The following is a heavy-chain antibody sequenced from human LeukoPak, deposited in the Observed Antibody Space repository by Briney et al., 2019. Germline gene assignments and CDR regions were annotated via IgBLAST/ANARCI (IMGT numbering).Heavy chain of an antibody. J-gene: IGHJ4*02. CDR2: IYYSGST. V-gene: IGHV4-30-4*01. CDR1: GGSISSGDYY. CDR3: ARKDGDG. Sequence: SQTLSLTCTVSGGSISSGDYYWSWIRQPPGKGLGWIGYIYYSGSTYYNPSLKSRVTISLDTSKNQVSLKLSSVTAADTAMYYCARKDGDGWGQGTLVTVSS. D-gene: IGHD5-24*01.